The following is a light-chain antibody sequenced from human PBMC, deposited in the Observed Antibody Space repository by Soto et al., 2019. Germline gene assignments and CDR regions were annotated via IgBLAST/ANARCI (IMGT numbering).Light chain of an antibody. CDR2: EGS. J-gene: IGLJ1*01. CDR1: SSDVGSYNL. V-gene: IGLV2-23*01. Sequence: QSALTQPAPVSGSPGQSITISCTGTSSDVGSYNLVSWYQQHPGKAPKLMIYEGSKRPSGVSNRFSGSKSGNTASLTISGLQAEDEADYYCCSYAGTSSYVFGTGIKVTVL. CDR3: CSYAGTSSYV.